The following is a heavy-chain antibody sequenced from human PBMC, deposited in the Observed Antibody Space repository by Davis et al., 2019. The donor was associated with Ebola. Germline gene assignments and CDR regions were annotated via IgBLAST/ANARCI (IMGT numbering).Heavy chain of an antibody. CDR1: GFTFTSSA. V-gene: IGHV1-58*02. Sequence: SVKVSCKASGFTFTSSAMQWVRQARGQRLEWIGWIVVGSGNTNYAQKFQERVTITRDMSTSTAYMELSSLRAEDTAVYYCARGYCTGGVCYVHYYYGMDVWGQGTTVTVSS. CDR2: IVVGSGNT. D-gene: IGHD2-8*02. CDR3: ARGYCTGGVCYVHYYYGMDV. J-gene: IGHJ6*02.